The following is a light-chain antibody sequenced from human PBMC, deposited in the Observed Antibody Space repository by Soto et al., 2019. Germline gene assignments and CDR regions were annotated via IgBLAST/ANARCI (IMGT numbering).Light chain of an antibody. J-gene: IGLJ2*01. Sequence: QSALTQPPSASGSPGQSVTISCTGTTSDVGGYNYVSWYQQHPGKAPKLLVYDVDKRPSGVPDRFSGSKSGNTASLTVSGLQAEDEADYYCQSYDSTTVIFGGGTKVTVL. V-gene: IGLV2-8*01. CDR2: DVD. CDR3: QSYDSTTVI. CDR1: TSDVGGYNY.